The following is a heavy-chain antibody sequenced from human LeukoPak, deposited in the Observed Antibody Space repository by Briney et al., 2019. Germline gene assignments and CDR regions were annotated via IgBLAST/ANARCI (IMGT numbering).Heavy chain of an antibody. V-gene: IGHV3-23*01. Sequence: PGGSLRLSCAASGFTFSSYAMSWVRQAPGKGLEWVSAISGTGGSTYYADSVKGRFTISRDNAQNSLYLQMYSLRAEDTAVYYCVRDFDRWGQGTLVTVSS. CDR2: ISGTGGST. J-gene: IGHJ4*02. CDR3: VRDFDR. CDR1: GFTFSSYA.